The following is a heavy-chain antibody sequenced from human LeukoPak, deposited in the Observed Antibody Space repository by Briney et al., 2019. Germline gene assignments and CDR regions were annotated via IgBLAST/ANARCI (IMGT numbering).Heavy chain of an antibody. CDR3: ARQPLGYCSSTSCSYGMDV. J-gene: IGHJ6*02. V-gene: IGHV5-51*01. D-gene: IGHD2-2*01. CDR1: GYSFTSYW. CDR2: IYPGDSDT. Sequence: GESLKISCKGSGYSFTSYWIAWVRQMPGKGLEWMGIIYPGDSDTRCSPSFQGQVTISADKSISTAYLQWSSLKASDTAMYYCARQPLGYCSSTSCSYGMDVWGQGTTVTVSS.